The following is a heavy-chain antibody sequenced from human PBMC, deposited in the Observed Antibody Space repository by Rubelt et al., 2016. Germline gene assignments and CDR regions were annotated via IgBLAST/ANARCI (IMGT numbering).Heavy chain of an antibody. CDR2: INHGGST. J-gene: IGHJ4*02. V-gene: IGHV4-34*01. CDR1: GGSLRGIF. Sequence: QVQLQRWGAGLLKPSETLSLTCAVSGGSLRGIFWNWIRQTPGKGLEWIGEINHGGSTNYTPSLKSRVTMSVDTSKNQFSLRLRSVTAADTAAYYCASWPLGYCSGGTCYSFDYWGQGTLVTVSS. D-gene: IGHD2-15*01. CDR3: ASWPLGYCSGGTCYSFDY.